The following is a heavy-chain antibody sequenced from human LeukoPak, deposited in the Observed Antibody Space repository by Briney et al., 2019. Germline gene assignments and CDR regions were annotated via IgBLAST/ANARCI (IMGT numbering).Heavy chain of an antibody. J-gene: IGHJ6*03. CDR2: INGGGNTT. D-gene: IGHD6-19*01. Sequence: GGSLRLSCAASGFAFSSFAMGWVSQSPGKGLEWLSTINGGGNTTFYSDSVKGHFTISRDNSKNTLYLHMDSLRPDDTATYYCTKELHVAVAVADYYYFYMDVWGRGTAVTVSS. V-gene: IGHV3-23*01. CDR3: TKELHVAVAVADYYYFYMDV. CDR1: GFAFSSFA.